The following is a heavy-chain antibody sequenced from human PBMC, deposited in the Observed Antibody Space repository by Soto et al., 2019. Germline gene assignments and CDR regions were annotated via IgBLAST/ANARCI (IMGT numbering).Heavy chain of an antibody. J-gene: IGHJ4*02. V-gene: IGHV3-30*04. CDR1: GFTFSSYA. CDR2: ISYDGRSK. CDR3: SRGRPSLRPFFFDY. Sequence: QVQLVESGGGVVQPGRSLRISCAASGFTFSSYAMHWVRQAPGKGLEWVAVISYDGRSKYHADSVKGRFTISRDNSKSTLHLQMNSRGAEDMVFYYCSRGRPSLRPFFFDYWGQGTLLTVSS.